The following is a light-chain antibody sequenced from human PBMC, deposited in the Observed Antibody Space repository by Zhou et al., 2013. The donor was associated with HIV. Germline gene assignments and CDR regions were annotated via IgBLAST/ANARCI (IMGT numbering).Light chain of an antibody. Sequence: DIQMTQSPSSLSASVGDRVTIACRASQSIRSYLNWYQQRPGKAPKLLIYAASYLQSGVPSRFSGSGSGTDFTLTISSLQPEDFATYYCQQSYSTPRTFGQGTKLEIK. CDR2: AAS. CDR1: QSIRSY. J-gene: IGKJ2*02. CDR3: QQSYSTPRT. V-gene: IGKV1-39*01.